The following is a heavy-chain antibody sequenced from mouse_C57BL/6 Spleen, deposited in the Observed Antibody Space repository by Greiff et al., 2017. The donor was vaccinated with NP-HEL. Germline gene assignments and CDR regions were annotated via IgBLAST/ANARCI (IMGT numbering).Heavy chain of an antibody. CDR3: ARPFITTVVTPYD. Sequence: VQLQQSGAELAKPGASVKLSCKASGYTFTSYWMHWVKQRPGQGLEWIGYINPSSGYTKYNQKFKDKATLTADKSSSTAYMQLSSLTYEDSAVYYCARPFITTVVTPYDWGQGTTLTVSS. V-gene: IGHV1-7*01. D-gene: IGHD1-1*01. CDR2: INPSSGYT. CDR1: GYTFTSYW. J-gene: IGHJ2*01.